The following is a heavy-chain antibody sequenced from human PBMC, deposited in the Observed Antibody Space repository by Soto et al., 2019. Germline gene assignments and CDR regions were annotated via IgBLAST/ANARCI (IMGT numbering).Heavy chain of an antibody. J-gene: IGHJ4*02. CDR2: INHSGST. D-gene: IGHD3-10*02. CDR3: ARLFGNSRAPDY. Sequence: SETLSLTCAVYGGSFSGYYWTWIRQPPGTGLEWIGEINHSGSTNYNPSLKSRVTISVDTSKNQFSLKLSSVTAADTAVYYCARLFGNSRAPDYWGQGTLVTVSS. CDR1: GGSFSGYY. V-gene: IGHV4-34*01.